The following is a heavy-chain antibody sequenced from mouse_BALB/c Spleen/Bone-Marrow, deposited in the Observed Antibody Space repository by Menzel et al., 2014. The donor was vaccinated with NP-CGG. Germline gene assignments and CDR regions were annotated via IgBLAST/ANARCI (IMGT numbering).Heavy chain of an antibody. D-gene: IGHD1-1*01. CDR3: ARPDYYGYLNY. Sequence: EVQLQQSGGGLVQPGGSLKLSCAASGFDFSRYWMSWVRQAPGKGLEWIGEINPDSRTINYSPSLKDKFIISRDNAKNTLYLRLNKVRSEDTALYHCARPDYYGYLNYWGQGTTLTVSS. J-gene: IGHJ2*01. V-gene: IGHV4-1*02. CDR2: INPDSRTI. CDR1: GFDFSRYW.